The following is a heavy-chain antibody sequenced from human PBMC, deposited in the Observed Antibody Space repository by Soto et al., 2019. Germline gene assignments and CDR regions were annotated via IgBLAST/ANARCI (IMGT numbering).Heavy chain of an antibody. Sequence: EVQLLESGGGLVQPGGSLRLSCSASGFTFSSYSMSWVRQAPGKGLEWVSAISGSGGSTYYADSVKGRFTISRDNSKNTLYLQMNSLRAEDTAVYYCAKTVIVTTRYFDLWGHGTLVTVSS. CDR2: ISGSGGST. CDR1: GFTFSSYS. J-gene: IGHJ2*01. D-gene: IGHD4-17*01. CDR3: AKTVIVTTRYFDL. V-gene: IGHV3-23*01.